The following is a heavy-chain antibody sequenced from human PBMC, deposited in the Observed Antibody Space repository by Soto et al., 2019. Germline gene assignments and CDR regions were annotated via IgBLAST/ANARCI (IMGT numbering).Heavy chain of an antibody. D-gene: IGHD3-10*01. Sequence: QLQLQESGPGLVKPSETLSLTCTVSGGSISSSSYYWGWIRQPPGKGLEYIGSIYYSGSTYYNPSLKSRVTISVDTSKNQFSLKLSSVTAADTAVYYCARHALTVLRGAYYFDFWGQGTLVTVSS. CDR2: IYYSGST. J-gene: IGHJ4*02. CDR1: GGSISSSSYY. CDR3: ARHALTVLRGAYYFDF. V-gene: IGHV4-39*01.